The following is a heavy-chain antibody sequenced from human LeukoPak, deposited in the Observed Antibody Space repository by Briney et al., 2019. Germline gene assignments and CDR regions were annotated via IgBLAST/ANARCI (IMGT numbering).Heavy chain of an antibody. D-gene: IGHD3-10*01. V-gene: IGHV4-4*02. CDR3: ARGPRGFGEFSSLAS. J-gene: IGHJ5*02. CDR1: GGSISSGNW. CDR2: IYHRGNT. Sequence: PSETLSLTCAVSGGSISSGNWWTWVRQPPGKGLEWIGEIYHRGNTNYNPSLKSRPTISVDNSKNQFSLKLTSVTAADTAVYYCARGPRGFGEFSSLASWGQGTLVTVSS.